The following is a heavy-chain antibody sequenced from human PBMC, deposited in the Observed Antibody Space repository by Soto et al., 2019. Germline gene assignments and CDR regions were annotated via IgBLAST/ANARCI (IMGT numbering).Heavy chain of an antibody. CDR2: IYYSGST. Sequence: QVQLQESGPGLVKPSQTLSLTCTVSGGSISSGDYYWSWIRQPPGKGLEWIGYIYYSGSTYYNPSLKSRVTISVDTSKNQFSLKLSSVTAADTAVYYCARALSTMIVVAGFDYWGQGTLVTVSS. D-gene: IGHD3-22*01. J-gene: IGHJ4*02. CDR3: ARALSTMIVVAGFDY. V-gene: IGHV4-30-4*01. CDR1: GGSISSGDYY.